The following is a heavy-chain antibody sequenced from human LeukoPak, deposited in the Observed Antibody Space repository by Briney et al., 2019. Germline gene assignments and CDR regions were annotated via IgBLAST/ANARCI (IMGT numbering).Heavy chain of an antibody. J-gene: IGHJ4*02. CDR1: GFTFSTSD. V-gene: IGHV3-21*01. CDR2: ISYRTSHI. Sequence: GGSLRLSCAASGFTFSTSDMSWVRQAPGKGLEWVSSISYRTSHIYYADSVKGRFTISRDNAKNSLYLQMDSLRAEDTAVYFCGRAFPPLRTAAAGDYWGQGTLVTVSS. D-gene: IGHD6-13*01. CDR3: GRAFPPLRTAAAGDY.